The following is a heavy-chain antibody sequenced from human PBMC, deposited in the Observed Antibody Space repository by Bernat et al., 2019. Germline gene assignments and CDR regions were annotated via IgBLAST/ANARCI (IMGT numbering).Heavy chain of an antibody. V-gene: IGHV5-51*01. D-gene: IGHD2-2*01. CDR2: IYPGDSDT. Sequence: EVQLVQSGAEVKKPGESLKISCKGSGYSFTSYWIGWVRQMPGKGLEWMGIIYPGDSDTRYSPSFQGQVTTADNKSISTACLKWSSLKASDNAMNYCGGNLYCSSTSCSYNWFDPWGQGTLVTVSS. CDR1: GYSFTSYW. J-gene: IGHJ5*02. CDR3: GGNLYCSSTSCSYNWFDP.